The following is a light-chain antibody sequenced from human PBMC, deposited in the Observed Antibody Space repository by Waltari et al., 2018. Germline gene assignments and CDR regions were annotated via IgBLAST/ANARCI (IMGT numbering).Light chain of an antibody. J-gene: IGKJ2*03. CDR3: LQYNSNPYS. CDR1: QGISTY. V-gene: IGKV1-17*01. CDR2: AAS. Sequence: IQMTQFPSSLSVSAGKRVTITCRANQGISTYLNWYQQKPGKAPKRLIYAASSLESGVPSRFSGSGSGTDFTLTISSLQPEDFATYYCLQYNSNPYSFGQGTKVEIK.